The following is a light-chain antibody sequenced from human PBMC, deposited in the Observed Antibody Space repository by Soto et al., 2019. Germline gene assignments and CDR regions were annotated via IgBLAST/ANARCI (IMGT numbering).Light chain of an antibody. CDR1: SSDVGDYNY. CDR2: DVS. V-gene: IGLV2-14*01. Sequence: QSVLTQPASVSGSPGQSITISCTGTSSDVGDYNYVSWYQQHPGKAPKLMIFDVSNRPSGVSNRFSGSKSGNTASLTISGLQAEDEADYYCSSYTSSSTRVFETGTKLTVL. J-gene: IGLJ1*01. CDR3: SSYTSSSTRV.